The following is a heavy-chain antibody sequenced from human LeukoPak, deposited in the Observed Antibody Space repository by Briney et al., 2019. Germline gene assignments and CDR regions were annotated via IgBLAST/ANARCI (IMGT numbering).Heavy chain of an antibody. J-gene: IGHJ5*02. CDR3: ARDRQPYSSGWRDWFDP. V-gene: IGHV3-23*01. Sequence: GGSLRLSCAASGFTFSSYAMSWVRQAPGEGLEWVSAISGSGGSTYYADSVKGRFTISRDNAKNSLYLQMNSLRAEDTAVYYCARDRQPYSSGWRDWFDPWGQGTLVTVSS. CDR1: GFTFSSYA. CDR2: ISGSGGST. D-gene: IGHD6-19*01.